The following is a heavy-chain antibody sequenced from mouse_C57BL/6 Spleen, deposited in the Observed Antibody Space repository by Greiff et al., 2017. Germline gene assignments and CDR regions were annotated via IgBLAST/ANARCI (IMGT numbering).Heavy chain of an antibody. CDR1: GYTFTSYW. CDR2: IDPSDSYT. J-gene: IGHJ2*01. V-gene: IGHV1-50*01. CDR3: AELGGNY. Sequence: QVQLQQPGAELVKPGASVKLSCKASGYTFTSYWMQWVKQRPGQGLEWIGEIDPSDSYTNYTQKFKGKATLTVDTSSSTAYMQLSSLTSEDSAVYYCAELGGNYWGQGTTLTVSS. D-gene: IGHD4-1*01.